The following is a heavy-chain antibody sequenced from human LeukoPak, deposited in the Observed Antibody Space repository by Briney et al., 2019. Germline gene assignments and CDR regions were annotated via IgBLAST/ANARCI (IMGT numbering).Heavy chain of an antibody. Sequence: GGSLRLSCVPSGFTFRDYGMHWVRQAPGKGLDWVAVIWYDGSNKYYADSVKGRFTISRDNSKNTLFLEMNSLRGEDTAVYYCARLRAMDYYFDYWGQGTLVTVSS. CDR3: ARLRAMDYYFDY. CDR1: GFTFRDYG. J-gene: IGHJ4*02. CDR2: IWYDGSNK. D-gene: IGHD5-18*01. V-gene: IGHV3-33*01.